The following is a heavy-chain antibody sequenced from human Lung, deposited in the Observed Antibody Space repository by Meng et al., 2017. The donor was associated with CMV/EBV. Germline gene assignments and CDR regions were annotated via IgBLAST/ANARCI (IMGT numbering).Heavy chain of an antibody. CDR3: ALFTRSWFDP. D-gene: IGHD2-2*01. J-gene: IGHJ5*02. CDR1: WVPPSTSGVG. CDR2: IYWDDDK. V-gene: IGHV2-5*02. Sequence: LKESGPTLVKPTQNLTLTCTLSWVPPSTSGVGVGLIPPAPGKALEWLAVIYWDDDKRYSPSLKSRLTITKDTSKNQVVLTLTNMDPVDTATYYCALFTRSWFDPWGQGTLVTVSS.